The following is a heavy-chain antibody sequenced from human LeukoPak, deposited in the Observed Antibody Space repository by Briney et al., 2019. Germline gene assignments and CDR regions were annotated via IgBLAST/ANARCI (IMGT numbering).Heavy chain of an antibody. V-gene: IGHV3-30*04. CDR2: ISYDGSNK. Sequence: PGGSLRLSCAASGFTFSSYAMHWVRQAPGKGLEWVAVISYDGSNKYYADSVKGRFTISRDNSKNTLYLQMNSLRAEDTAVYYCARDIGSSWYYRDAFDIWGQGTMVTVSP. CDR3: ARDIGSSWYYRDAFDI. D-gene: IGHD6-13*01. J-gene: IGHJ3*02. CDR1: GFTFSSYA.